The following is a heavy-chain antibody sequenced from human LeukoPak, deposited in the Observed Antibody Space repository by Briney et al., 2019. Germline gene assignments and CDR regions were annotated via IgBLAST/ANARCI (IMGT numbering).Heavy chain of an antibody. D-gene: IGHD3-16*02. CDR1: GGSFSGYY. Sequence: SETLSLTCAVYGGSFSGYYWSWIRQPPGKGLEWIGSIYYSGITYHNPSLKSRVTISVDTSKNQFSLKLSSVTAADTAVYYCARQGVYYDYVWGSYRYRNWFDPWGQGTLVTVSS. V-gene: IGHV4-34*01. CDR2: IYYSGIT. CDR3: ARQGVYYDYVWGSYRYRNWFDP. J-gene: IGHJ5*02.